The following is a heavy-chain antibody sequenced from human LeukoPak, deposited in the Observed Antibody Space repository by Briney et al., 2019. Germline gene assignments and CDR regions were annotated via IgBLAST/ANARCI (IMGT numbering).Heavy chain of an antibody. CDR2: IYTSGSA. J-gene: IGHJ4*02. V-gene: IGHV4-4*07. Sequence: SETLSLTCTVSGASITGYNWSWIRRPAGKGLEWIGRIYTSGSADYNPSLKSRLTMSVDTSKNQFSLKLNSVTAADTTVYYCARAKTLPASTYEDWGQGTLVTVYS. CDR1: GASITGYN. CDR3: ARAKTLPASTYED. D-gene: IGHD5-12*01.